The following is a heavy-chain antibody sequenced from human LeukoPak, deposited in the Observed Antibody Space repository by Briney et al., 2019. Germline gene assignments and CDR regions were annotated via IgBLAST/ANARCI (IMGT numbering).Heavy chain of an antibody. V-gene: IGHV3-23*01. J-gene: IGHJ4*02. D-gene: IGHD3-9*01. CDR2: ITGSGDTT. CDR1: GFIFRNYA. Sequence: GASPRPSCAASGFIFRNYAMSWVRQAPGKGLEWVSAITGSGDTTYYADSVKGRFTISRDNSKNTLYVEMNTLRAEDTAVYYCAKWGDYDILTGYYVSDFWGQGTLVTVSS. CDR3: AKWGDYDILTGYYVSDF.